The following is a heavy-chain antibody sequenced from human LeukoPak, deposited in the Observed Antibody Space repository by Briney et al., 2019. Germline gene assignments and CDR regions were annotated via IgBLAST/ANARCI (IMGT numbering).Heavy chain of an antibody. V-gene: IGHV4-38-2*01. CDR1: GYSISSGYY. CDR2: IYYSGST. CDR3: ASPYYDYVWGSYRLDY. D-gene: IGHD3-16*02. Sequence: PSETLSLTCAVSGYSISSGYYWGWIRQPPGKGLEWIGSIYYSGSTYYNPSLKSRVTISVDTSKNQFSLKLSSVTAADTAVYYCASPYYDYVWGSYRLDYWGQGTLVTVSS. J-gene: IGHJ4*02.